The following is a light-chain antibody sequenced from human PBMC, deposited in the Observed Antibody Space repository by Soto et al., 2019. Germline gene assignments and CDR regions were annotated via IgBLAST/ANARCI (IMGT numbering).Light chain of an antibody. CDR2: DDN. CDR3: GSWDSSLSAYV. V-gene: IGLV1-51*01. J-gene: IGLJ1*01. CDR1: SSNIGGNS. Sequence: QSLLTQSPSLSAAPGQKVTISCSGSSSNIGGNSVSWYQQLPGTAPKLLIYDDNKRPSGIPDRFSGSKSGTSATLGITGFQTGDEADYYCGSWDSSLSAYVFGTGTKVTVL.